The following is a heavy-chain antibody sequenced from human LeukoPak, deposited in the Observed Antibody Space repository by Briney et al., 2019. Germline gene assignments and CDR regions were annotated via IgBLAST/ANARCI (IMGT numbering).Heavy chain of an antibody. CDR2: ISGSGGST. CDR3: AKGMTHREYYYDSSGYYRIDY. V-gene: IGHV3-23*01. Sequence: GGSLRLSCAASGFTFSSYAMSWVRQAPGKGLEWVSAISGSGGSTYYADSVKGGFTISRDNSKNTLYLQMNSLRAEDTAVYYCAKGMTHREYYYDSSGYYRIDYWGQGTLVTVSS. D-gene: IGHD3-22*01. CDR1: GFTFSSYA. J-gene: IGHJ4*02.